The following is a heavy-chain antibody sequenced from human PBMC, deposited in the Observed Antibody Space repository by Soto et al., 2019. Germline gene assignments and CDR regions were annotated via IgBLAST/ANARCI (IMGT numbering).Heavy chain of an antibody. D-gene: IGHD6-13*01. CDR1: GFTFSSYA. V-gene: IGHV3-23*01. CDR2: ISGSGGST. J-gene: IGHJ5*02. Sequence: EVQLLESGGGLVQPGGSLRLSCAASGFTFSSYAMSWVRQAPGTGLEWVSAISGSGGSTYYAHSVKGRFTISGDNSKNTLYLHMNSLRAEDTAVYYCANDLDDQHLVTEWFDPWGQGPLVTVSS. CDR3: ANDLDDQHLVTEWFDP.